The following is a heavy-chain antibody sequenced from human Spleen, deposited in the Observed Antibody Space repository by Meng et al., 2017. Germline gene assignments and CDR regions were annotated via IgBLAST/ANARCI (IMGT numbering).Heavy chain of an antibody. D-gene: IGHD1-1*01. Sequence: QVQLVQSGAEVKKPGASVKVSCKASGYTFTNYYIHWVRQAPGQGLEWMGMINPSGGFTTYAHKFQGRVTMTRDTSTSTVSMELSSLRSEDTAVYYCARDQTGATLFDYWGQGTPVTVSS. CDR2: INPSGGFT. V-gene: IGHV1-46*01. CDR1: GYTFTNYY. CDR3: ARDQTGATLFDY. J-gene: IGHJ4*02.